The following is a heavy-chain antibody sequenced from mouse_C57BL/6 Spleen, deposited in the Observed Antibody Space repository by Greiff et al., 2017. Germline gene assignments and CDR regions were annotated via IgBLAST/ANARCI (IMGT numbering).Heavy chain of an antibody. D-gene: IGHD1-1*01. CDR3: AIYYYGSSPYWYCDV. CDR2: INPSNGGT. CDR1: GYTFTSYW. V-gene: IGHV1-53*01. J-gene: IGHJ1*03. Sequence: VQLQQPGTELVKPGASVKLSCKASGYTFTSYWMHWVKQRPGQGLEWIGNINPSNGGTNYNEKFKSKSTLTVDKSSSTAYMQLSSLTSEDSAVYYCAIYYYGSSPYWYCDVWGTGTTVTVSS.